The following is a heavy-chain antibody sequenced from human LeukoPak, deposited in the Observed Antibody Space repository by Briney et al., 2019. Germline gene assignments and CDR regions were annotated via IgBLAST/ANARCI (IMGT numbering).Heavy chain of an antibody. V-gene: IGHV3-30*18. CDR3: AKDLRSGSSWGDGAAFDI. CDR2: ISYDGSNK. Sequence: GGSLRLSCAASGFTFSSYGMHWVRQAPGKGLEWVAVISYDGSNKYYADSVKGRFTISRDNSKNTLYLQMNSLRAEDTAVYYCAKDLRSGSSWGDGAAFDIWGQGTMVTVPS. D-gene: IGHD6-13*01. CDR1: GFTFSSYG. J-gene: IGHJ3*02.